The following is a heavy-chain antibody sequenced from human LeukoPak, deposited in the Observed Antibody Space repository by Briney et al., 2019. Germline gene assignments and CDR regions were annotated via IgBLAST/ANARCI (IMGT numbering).Heavy chain of an antibody. CDR3: AIVVVPVAIGPPDY. CDR1: GFTFSSYA. CDR2: ISGSGGST. D-gene: IGHD2-2*02. V-gene: IGHV3-23*01. Sequence: GGSLRLSCAASGFTFSSYAMSWVRQAPGKGLEWVSAISGSGGSTYYADSVKGRFTISRDNSKNTLYLQMSSLRAEDTAVYYCAIVVVPVAIGPPDYWGQGTLVTVSS. J-gene: IGHJ4*02.